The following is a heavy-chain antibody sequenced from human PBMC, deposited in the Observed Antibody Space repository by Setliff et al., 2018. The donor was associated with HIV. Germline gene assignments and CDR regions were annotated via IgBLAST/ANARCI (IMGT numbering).Heavy chain of an antibody. Sequence: ASVKVSCKVSGDTLSELSMHWVRQAPGKGLEWMGGFDPEDGDTMYAQKFQGRVTMTEDTSTDTAYMELSSLRSEDTAVYYCATGGPLHIVVVPSAKGTTPIDTLDSWGQGTLVTVSS. V-gene: IGHV1-24*01. CDR1: GDTLSELS. D-gene: IGHD2-2*01. J-gene: IGHJ4*02. CDR3: ATGGPLHIVVVPSAKGTTPIDTLDS. CDR2: FDPEDGDT.